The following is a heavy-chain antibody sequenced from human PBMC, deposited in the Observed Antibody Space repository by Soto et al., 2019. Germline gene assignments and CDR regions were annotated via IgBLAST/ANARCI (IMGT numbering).Heavy chain of an antibody. CDR1: GGSISSYY. Sequence: SETLSLTCTVSGGSISSYYWSWIRQPPGKGLEWIGYIYYSGSTNYNPSLKSRLTISVDTSKNKFSLKLSSVTAADTAVYYCARGSSIAARAKDYCYYYYMDVWGKGTTVTVSS. D-gene: IGHD6-6*01. CDR2: IYYSGST. V-gene: IGHV4-59*01. CDR3: ARGSSIAARAKDYCYYYYMDV. J-gene: IGHJ6*03.